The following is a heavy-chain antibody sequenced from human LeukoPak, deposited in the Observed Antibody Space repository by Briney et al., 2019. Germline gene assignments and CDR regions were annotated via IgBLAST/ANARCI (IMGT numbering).Heavy chain of an antibody. CDR3: ASSLKLSEAYYFDY. J-gene: IGHJ4*02. CDR1: GGSISSYY. CDR2: IYYSGST. V-gene: IGHV4-59*08. Sequence: SETLSLTCTVSGGSISSYYWGWIRQPPGKGLEWIGYIYYSGSTNYNPSLKSRVTISVDTSKNQFSLKLSSVTAADTAVYYCASSLKLSEAYYFDYWGQGTLVTVSS. D-gene: IGHD1-7*01.